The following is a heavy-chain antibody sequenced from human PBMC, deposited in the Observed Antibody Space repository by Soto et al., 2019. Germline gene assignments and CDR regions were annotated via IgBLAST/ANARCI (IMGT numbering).Heavy chain of an antibody. Sequence: EVQLLESGGGLVQPGGSLRLACAASGFSFSSYAMVWVRQAPGKGLEWVSVLSARGGSSYVADSVKGRFTSSRDNAKNVLSLEMNSMRAEYAATYFCEKGSIEYRSAVDHWCQGTLVLVSS. CDR2: LSARGGSS. D-gene: IGHD3-16*02. V-gene: IGHV3-23*01. CDR3: EKGSIEYRSAVDH. CDR1: GFSFSSYA. J-gene: IGHJ4*02.